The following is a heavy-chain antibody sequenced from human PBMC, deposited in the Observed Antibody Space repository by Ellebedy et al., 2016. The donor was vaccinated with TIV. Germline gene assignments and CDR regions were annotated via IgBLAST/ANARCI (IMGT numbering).Heavy chain of an antibody. CDR2: IYYSGST. D-gene: IGHD3-10*02. J-gene: IGHJ5*02. Sequence: LRLXCTVSGGSISSGGYYWSWIRQHPGKGLEWIGYIYYSGSTYYNPSLKSRVTISVDTSKNQFSLKLSSVTAADTAVYYCARDPIFGVGRRFDPWGQGTLVTVSS. CDR3: ARDPIFGVGRRFDP. CDR1: GGSISSGGYY. V-gene: IGHV4-31*03.